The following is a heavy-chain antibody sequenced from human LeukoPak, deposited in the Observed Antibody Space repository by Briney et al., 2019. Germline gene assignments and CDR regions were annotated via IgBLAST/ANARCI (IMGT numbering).Heavy chain of an antibody. J-gene: IGHJ4*02. CDR2: ISVGSDVI. Sequence: GGSLRLSCAVTGLTFSNSAMSWVRQAPGKGLEWVSAISVGSDVIYYADSVKGRFAISRDNSKHTVYLQMDSLRAEDTAVYYCAKSHVSTATGTGRYFDYWGQGTLVTVSS. CDR1: GLTFSNSA. CDR3: AKSHVSTATGTGRYFDY. D-gene: IGHD3-9*01. V-gene: IGHV3-23*01.